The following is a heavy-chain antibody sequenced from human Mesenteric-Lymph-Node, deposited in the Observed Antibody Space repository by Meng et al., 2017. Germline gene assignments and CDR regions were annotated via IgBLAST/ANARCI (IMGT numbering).Heavy chain of an antibody. V-gene: IGHV3-21*04. J-gene: IGHJ4*02. CDR3: ARVGTLEAAGTVDY. CDR1: GFTFSSYS. CDR2: ISSSSSYI. D-gene: IGHD6-13*01. Sequence: GESLKISCAASGFTFSSYSMNWVRQAPGKGLEWVSSISSSSSYIYYADSVKGRFTISRDNAKNSVYLQMNSLSPEDTAVYHCARVGTLEAAGTVDYWGQGTLVTVSS.